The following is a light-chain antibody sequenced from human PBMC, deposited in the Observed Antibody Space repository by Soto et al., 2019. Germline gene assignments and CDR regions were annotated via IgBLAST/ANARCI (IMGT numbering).Light chain of an antibody. Sequence: DIQITQPPSSLSSSVLERFTISCRASERISDYLAWYQQKPGKAPKLLINTASSLRSGVPSRFSGSGSGTEFTLTISSLQPDDFATYYCQHYNSYSEAFGQGTKV. CDR3: QHYNSYSEA. CDR1: ERISDY. CDR2: TAS. J-gene: IGKJ1*01. V-gene: IGKV1-5*01.